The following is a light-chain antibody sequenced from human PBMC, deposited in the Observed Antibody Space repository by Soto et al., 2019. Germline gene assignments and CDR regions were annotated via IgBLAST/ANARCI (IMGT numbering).Light chain of an antibody. Sequence: EIQSTQAPSALSASVGDRVTITCRASQTIDSWLAWYQQRPGKPPNLLIYKASTLASGVPSRFSGSGSGTEFTLTINNLQPDDFATYYCQQYHIYSGTFGQGTKVDIK. J-gene: IGKJ1*01. CDR1: QTIDSW. V-gene: IGKV1-5*03. CDR3: QQYHIYSGT. CDR2: KAS.